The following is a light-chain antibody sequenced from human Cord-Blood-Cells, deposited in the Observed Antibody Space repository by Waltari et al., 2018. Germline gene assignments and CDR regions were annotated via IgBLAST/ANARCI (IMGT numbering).Light chain of an antibody. CDR1: KLRATS. CDR3: QAWDSSTYV. J-gene: IGLJ1*01. V-gene: IGLV3-1*01. Sequence: SYELTQPPSVSASPGQTASITCSGAKLRATSACWYQQQPVPSPVLVIYQDSKRPSGIPERFSGSNYGNTATLTISGTQAMDEADYYCQAWDSSTYVFGTGTKVTVL. CDR2: QDS.